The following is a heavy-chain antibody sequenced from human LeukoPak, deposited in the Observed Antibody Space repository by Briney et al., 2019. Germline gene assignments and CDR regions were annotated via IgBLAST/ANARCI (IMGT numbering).Heavy chain of an antibody. Sequence: ASVKVSCKASGYTFTSYGISWVRQAPGQGLEWMGWISAYNGNTNYAQKLQGRVTITTETSTSTAYMELRSLRSDDTAVYYCARDTYYGDITYYCFGMDVWGQGTTVTVSS. V-gene: IGHV1-18*01. J-gene: IGHJ6*02. CDR3: ARDTYYGDITYYCFGMDV. CDR1: GYTFTSYG. CDR2: ISAYNGNT. D-gene: IGHD4-17*01.